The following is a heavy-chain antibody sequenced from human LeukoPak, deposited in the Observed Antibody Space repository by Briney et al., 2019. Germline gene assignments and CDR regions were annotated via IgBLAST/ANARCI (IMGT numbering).Heavy chain of an antibody. V-gene: IGHV1-18*01. D-gene: IGHD3-22*01. CDR2: ISTYNGVT. CDR1: GYTFIDYG. CDR3: AGSQLQHDKFDY. Sequence: GASVKVSCKASGYTFIDYGISWLRQAPGQGLEWMGWISTYNGVTKYAQKFQGRVTMTTDTSTSTAYMELKSLRSDDTAVFYCAGSQLQHDKFDYWGQGNLVTVST. J-gene: IGHJ4*02.